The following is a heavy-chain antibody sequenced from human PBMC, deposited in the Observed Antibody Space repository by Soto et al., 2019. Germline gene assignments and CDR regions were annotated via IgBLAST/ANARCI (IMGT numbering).Heavy chain of an antibody. D-gene: IGHD2-15*01. CDR1: GYSISSGYY. Sequence: SETLSLTCAVSGYSISSGYYWGWIRQPPGKGLEWIGSIYHSGSTYYNPSLKSRVTISVDTSKNQFSLKLSSVTAADTAVYYCARGLVVAATPGYYFDYWGQGTLVTVSS. CDR2: IYHSGST. J-gene: IGHJ4*02. CDR3: ARGLVVAATPGYYFDY. V-gene: IGHV4-38-2*01.